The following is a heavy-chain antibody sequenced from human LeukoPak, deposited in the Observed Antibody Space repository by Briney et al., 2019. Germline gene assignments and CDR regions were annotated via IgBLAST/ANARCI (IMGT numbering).Heavy chain of an antibody. V-gene: IGHV4-34*01. Sequence: SETLSLTCAVYGGSFSGYYWSWIRPPPGKGLEWIGEINHSGSTNYNPSLKSRVTISVDTSKDQFSLKLSSVTAADTAVYYCARAGLTVYYYYYYMDVWGKGTTVTVSS. CDR2: INHSGST. J-gene: IGHJ6*03. D-gene: IGHD4-11*01. CDR3: ARAGLTVYYYYYYMDV. CDR1: GGSFSGYY.